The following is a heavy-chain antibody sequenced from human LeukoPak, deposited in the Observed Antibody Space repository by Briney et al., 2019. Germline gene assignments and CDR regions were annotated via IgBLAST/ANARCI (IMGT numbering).Heavy chain of an antibody. D-gene: IGHD4-23*01. J-gene: IGHJ6*02. CDR3: GRVVRWSGYGGNSDGMDV. CDR2: IWYDGSKK. CDR1: GFIFSSYG. Sequence: GGSLRLSCAASGFIFSSYGMHWVRQAPGKGLEWVAVIWYDGSKKYYADSVKGRFTISRDDSKNTLYLQMDSLRAEDTAVYYCGRVVRWSGYGGNSDGMDVWGQGTTVTVSS. V-gene: IGHV3-33*01.